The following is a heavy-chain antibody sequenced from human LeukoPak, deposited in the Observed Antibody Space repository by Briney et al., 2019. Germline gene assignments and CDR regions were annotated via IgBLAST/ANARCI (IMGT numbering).Heavy chain of an antibody. D-gene: IGHD2-2*01. Sequence: PSETLSLTCTVSGGSISNYYWSRIRQPPGKGLEWIGYIYYSGSTSYNPSLRSRVTMSVDTSKKFFSLHMTSVTAADTAVYYCATGGLRYCSTTSCLGYWGQGTLVTVAS. CDR1: GGSISNYY. V-gene: IGHV4-59*01. J-gene: IGHJ4*02. CDR3: ATGGLRYCSTTSCLGY. CDR2: IYYSGST.